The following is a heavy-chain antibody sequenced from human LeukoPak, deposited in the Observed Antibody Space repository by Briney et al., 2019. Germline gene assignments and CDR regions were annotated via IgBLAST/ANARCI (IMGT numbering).Heavy chain of an antibody. CDR1: GYTFTGYY. J-gene: IGHJ4*02. CDR3: ARGTRDFITMIVVVIPHFDY. CDR2: INPNSGGT. Sequence: ASVKVSCKASGYTFTGYYMHWVRQAPGQRLEWMGWINPNSGGTNYAQKFQGRVTMTRDTSISTAYMELSRPRSDDTAVYYCARGTRDFITMIVVVIPHFDYWGQGTLVTVSS. D-gene: IGHD3-22*01. V-gene: IGHV1-2*02.